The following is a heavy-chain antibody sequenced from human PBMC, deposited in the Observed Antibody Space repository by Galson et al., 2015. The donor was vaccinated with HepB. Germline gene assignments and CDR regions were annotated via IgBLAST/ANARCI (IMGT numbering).Heavy chain of an antibody. CDR3: SRTLPGIDLDY. CDR2: VRHKARRYTT. Sequence: SLRLSCAGSEFTFSSYWMNWVRQAPGKGLEWVGRVRHKARRYTTDYVASVEGRFTISRDDSKNSLYLQMDSLKTEDTAVYYCSRTLPGIDLDYWGQGTLVTVSS. J-gene: IGHJ4*02. V-gene: IGHV3-72*01. CDR1: EFTFSSYW. D-gene: IGHD3-3*02.